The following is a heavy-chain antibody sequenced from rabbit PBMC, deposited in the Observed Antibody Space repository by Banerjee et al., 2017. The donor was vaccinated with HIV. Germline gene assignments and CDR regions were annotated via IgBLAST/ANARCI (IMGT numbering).Heavy chain of an antibody. V-gene: IGHV1S40*01. CDR1: GFSFSSYY. Sequence: QSLEESGGDLVKPGASLTLTCTASGFSFSSYYMCWVRQAPGKGLEWIGCIWTGVSGSAYYASWAKGRFTISKTSSTTVTLQMTSLTAADTATYFCARTYDNGSGGYFLTRLDLWGPGTLVTVS. D-gene: IGHD1-1*01. CDR2: IWTGVSGSA. J-gene: IGHJ3*01. CDR3: ARTYDNGSGGYFLTRLDL.